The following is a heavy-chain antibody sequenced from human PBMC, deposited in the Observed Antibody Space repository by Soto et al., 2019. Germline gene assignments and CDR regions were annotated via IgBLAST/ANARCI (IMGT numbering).Heavy chain of an antibody. Sequence: ASVKVSCKASGYTFTSYDINWVRQATGQGLELMGWMNPNSGNTGYAQKFQGRVTMTRNTSVSTAYMELSSLRSEDTAVYYCASLYYDILTGDYYYYYGMDVWGQGTTVTVSS. D-gene: IGHD3-9*01. CDR1: GYTFTSYD. V-gene: IGHV1-8*01. CDR3: ASLYYDILTGDYYYYYGMDV. CDR2: MNPNSGNT. J-gene: IGHJ6*02.